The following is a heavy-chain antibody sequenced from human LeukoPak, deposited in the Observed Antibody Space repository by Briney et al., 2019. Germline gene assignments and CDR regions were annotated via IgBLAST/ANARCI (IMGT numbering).Heavy chain of an antibody. D-gene: IGHD5-24*01. CDR2: IYYSGST. CDR1: GGSISSYY. CDR3: AKLRRDGYIDY. V-gene: IGHV4-59*01. Sequence: PSETLSLTCTVSGGSISSYYWSWIRQPPGKGLEWIGYIYYSGSTNYNPSLKSRVTISVDTSKNQFSLKLSSVTAADTAVYYCAKLRRDGYIDYWGQGTLVTVSS. J-gene: IGHJ4*02.